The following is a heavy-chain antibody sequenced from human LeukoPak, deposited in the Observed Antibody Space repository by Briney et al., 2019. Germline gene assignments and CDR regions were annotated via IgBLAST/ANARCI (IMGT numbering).Heavy chain of an antibody. Sequence: ASVKVSCKASGYTFTNYYMHWVRQAPGQGLEWMGLINPSGGSTSYAEKFRGRVIMTRDMSTTTDYMELSSLRSDDTAVYYCARDNADILTGFDPWGQGTLVTVSS. V-gene: IGHV1-46*01. J-gene: IGHJ5*02. CDR1: GYTFTNYY. CDR3: ARDNADILTGFDP. D-gene: IGHD3-9*01. CDR2: INPSGGST.